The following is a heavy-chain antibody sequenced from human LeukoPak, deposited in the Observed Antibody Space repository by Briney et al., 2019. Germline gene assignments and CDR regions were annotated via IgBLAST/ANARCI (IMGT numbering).Heavy chain of an antibody. D-gene: IGHD1-26*01. V-gene: IGHV1-18*01. CDR1: GYTFTSYG. J-gene: IGHJ4*02. Sequence: ASVKVSCKASGYTFTSYGISWVRQAPGQGLEWMGWISAYNGSTNYAQKLQGRVTMTTDTSTSTAYMELRSLRSDDTAVYYCARDSGVIVGATTDYWGQGTLVTVSS. CDR2: ISAYNGST. CDR3: ARDSGVIVGATTDY.